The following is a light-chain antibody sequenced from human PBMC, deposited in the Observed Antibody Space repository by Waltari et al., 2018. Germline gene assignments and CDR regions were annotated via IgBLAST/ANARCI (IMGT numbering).Light chain of an antibody. V-gene: IGKV3-20*01. J-gene: IGKJ3*01. CDR3: QQYGNSGS. CDR1: QTVTRSY. Sequence: EIVLTQSPGTLSLSPGETATLPCRASQTVTRSYVTWYQHKPGQAPRLLIYAASSRASGVPDRFSGSGSGTEFTLTISRLEPEDFAVYYCQQYGNSGSFGPGTTVDI. CDR2: AAS.